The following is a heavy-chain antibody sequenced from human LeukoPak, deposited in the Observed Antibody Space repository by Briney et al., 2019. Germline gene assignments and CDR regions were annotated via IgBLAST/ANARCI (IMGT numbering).Heavy chain of an antibody. CDR2: INPTGGST. V-gene: IGHV1-46*01. J-gene: IGHJ6*02. CDR1: GYTFTNYY. D-gene: IGHD3-3*01. CDR3: ARADYRSPAGTYYYYGMDV. Sequence: ASVKVSCKASGYTFTNYYMHWVRQAPGQAPGQGLEWMGIINPTGGSTSYAQKFQGRVTMTRDTSTSTVYMELTSLRSEDTAVYYCARADYRSPAGTYYYYGMDVWGQGTTVTVSS.